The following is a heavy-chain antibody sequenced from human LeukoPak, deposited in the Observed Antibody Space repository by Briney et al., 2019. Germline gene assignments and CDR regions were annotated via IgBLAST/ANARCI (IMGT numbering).Heavy chain of an antibody. J-gene: IGHJ6*03. D-gene: IGHD3-10*01. Sequence: PSETLSLTCTVSGGSISSYYWSWIRQPAGKGLEWIGRIYTSGSTNYNPSLKSRVTISVDTSKNQFSLQLNSVTPEDTAVYYCARGFTMVRGLPLYYYYMDVWGKGTTVTISS. CDR2: IYTSGST. CDR3: ARGFTMVRGLPLYYYYMDV. V-gene: IGHV4-4*07. CDR1: GGSISSYY.